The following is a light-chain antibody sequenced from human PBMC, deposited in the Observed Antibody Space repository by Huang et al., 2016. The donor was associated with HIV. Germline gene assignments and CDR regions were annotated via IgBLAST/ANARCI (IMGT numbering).Light chain of an antibody. Sequence: EIVLTQSPGTLSLSPGDRATLSCRASQSVTSSDLAWYQQRPGQAPRLLSYGASSRATGIPDRFSGSGSETDFTLTISRLEPEDFAVYYCHQYGSSPQTFGQGTKVEIK. CDR3: HQYGSSPQT. CDR1: QSVTSSD. V-gene: IGKV3-20*01. CDR2: GAS. J-gene: IGKJ1*01.